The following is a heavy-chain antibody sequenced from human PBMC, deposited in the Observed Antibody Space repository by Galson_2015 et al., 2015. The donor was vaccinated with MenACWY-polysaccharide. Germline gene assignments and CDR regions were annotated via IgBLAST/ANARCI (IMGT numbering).Heavy chain of an antibody. J-gene: IGHJ2*01. D-gene: IGHD3-22*01. Sequence: YDGSIKSYGDSVKGRFTISRDNSKNTLYLQMNSLRAEDTAVYYCAKDHSYYDPRYFDLWGRGTLVTVSS. CDR3: AKDHSYYDPRYFDL. V-gene: IGHV3-33*06. CDR2: YDGSIK.